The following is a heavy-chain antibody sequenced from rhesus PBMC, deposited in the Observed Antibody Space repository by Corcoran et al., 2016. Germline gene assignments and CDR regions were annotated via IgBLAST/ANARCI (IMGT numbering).Heavy chain of an antibody. J-gene: IGHJ4*01. V-gene: IGHV4-99*01. CDR2: ISGCSGST. Sequence: QVQLQESGPGLVKPSETLSLTCAVSGYSISRCYYWGWIRPPPGKGLDYIGFISGCSGSTYYNPSLESRVTISKDTSKNQFSLKVSSVTAADTAVYYCARQYSTAVSNWGQGVLVTVSS. CDR1: GYSISRCYY. CDR3: ARQYSTAVSN. D-gene: IGHD4-29*01.